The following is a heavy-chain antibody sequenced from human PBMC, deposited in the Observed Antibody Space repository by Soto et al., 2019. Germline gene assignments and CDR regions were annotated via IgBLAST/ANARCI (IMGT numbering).Heavy chain of an antibody. V-gene: IGHV3-15*01. J-gene: IGHJ6*03. D-gene: IGHD3-10*01. Sequence: PGGSLRLSCAASGFTFSDAWMSWVRQAPGKGLEWVGRIKSKTDGGTTDYAAPVKGRFTISRDDSKNTLYLQMNSLKTEDTAVFYCTTVISLHGSTYYYYYMDVWGKGTTVTVSS. CDR3: TTVISLHGSTYYYYYMDV. CDR2: IKSKTDGGTT. CDR1: GFTFSDAW.